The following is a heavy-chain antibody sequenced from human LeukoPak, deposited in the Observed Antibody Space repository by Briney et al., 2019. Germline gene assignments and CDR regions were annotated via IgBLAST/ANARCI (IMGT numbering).Heavy chain of an antibody. Sequence: SGTLSLTCAVSGGSISSSNWWSWVRQPPGKGLEWIGEIYHSGSTNYNPSLKSRVTISVDKSKNQFSLKLSSVTAADTAVYHCAREGYSYGYYYYYMDVWGKGTTVSVSS. D-gene: IGHD5-18*01. CDR2: IYHSGST. CDR3: AREGYSYGYYYYYMDV. CDR1: GGSISSSNW. J-gene: IGHJ6*03. V-gene: IGHV4-4*02.